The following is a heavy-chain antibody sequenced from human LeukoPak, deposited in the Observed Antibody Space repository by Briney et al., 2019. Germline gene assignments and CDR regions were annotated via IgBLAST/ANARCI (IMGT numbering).Heavy chain of an antibody. CDR1: GGSISGYY. CDR3: ARALTAGDAFDI. D-gene: IGHD2-21*02. V-gene: IGHV4-59*08. J-gene: IGHJ3*02. CDR2: IFYSGST. Sequence: SSETLSLTCTVSGGSISGYYWSWIRQPPGKGLEWIGYIFYSGSTNYNPSLKSRVTISVDTSKNQFSLKLSSVTAADTAVYYCARALTAGDAFDIWGQGTMVTVSS.